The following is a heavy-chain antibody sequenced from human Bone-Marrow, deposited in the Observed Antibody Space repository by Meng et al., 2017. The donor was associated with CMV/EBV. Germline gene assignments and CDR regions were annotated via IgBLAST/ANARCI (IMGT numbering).Heavy chain of an antibody. CDR3: GRSWGLNWFDP. CDR1: GLTFDEYA. Sequence: GGSLRLSCAASGLTFDEYAMHWVRQAPGKVLVWVSRINSDGSRTRYADSVKGRITIPRDTAKNTLYRQMYSLRAEDTAVYYGGRSWGLNWFDPWGQGTLVTVSS. CDR2: INSDGSRT. V-gene: IGHV3-74*01. J-gene: IGHJ5*02. D-gene: IGHD7-27*01.